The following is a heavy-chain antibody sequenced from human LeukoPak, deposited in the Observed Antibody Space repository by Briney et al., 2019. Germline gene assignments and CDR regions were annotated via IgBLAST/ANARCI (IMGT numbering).Heavy chain of an antibody. V-gene: IGHV3-9*01. J-gene: IGHJ3*02. CDR2: ISWYSGGI. D-gene: IGHD2-21*02. CDR3: AKACGGDCLVPTNAFDI. CDR1: GFTFDDYG. Sequence: GGSLRLSCAASGFTFDDYGMHWVRQAPGKGLELVSGISWYSGGIGYADSLKGRFTISRDNAKNSLYLKMNSLRAEDTALYYCAKACGGDCLVPTNAFDIWGKGTMVTVSS.